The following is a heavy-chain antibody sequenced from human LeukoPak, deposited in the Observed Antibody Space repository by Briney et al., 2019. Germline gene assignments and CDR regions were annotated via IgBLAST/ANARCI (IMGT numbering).Heavy chain of an antibody. CDR3: ARVQQLVYYYYYGMDV. J-gene: IGHJ6*02. Sequence: SETLSLTCAVYGGSFSGYYWSWIRQPPGKGLEWIGEINHSGSTNYNPSLKSRVTISVDTPKNQFSLKLSSVTAADTAVYYCARVQQLVYYYYYGMDVWGQRNTVTASS. CDR2: INHSGST. CDR1: GGSFSGYY. D-gene: IGHD6-13*01. V-gene: IGHV4-34*01.